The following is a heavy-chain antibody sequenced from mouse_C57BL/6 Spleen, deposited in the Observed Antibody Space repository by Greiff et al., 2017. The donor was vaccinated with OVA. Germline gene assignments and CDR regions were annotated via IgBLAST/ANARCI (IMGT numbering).Heavy chain of an antibody. CDR1: GYTFTSYW. J-gene: IGHJ3*01. V-gene: IGHV1-69*01. Sequence: QVQLKESGAELVMPGASVKLSCKASGYTFTSYWMHWVKQRPGQGLEWIGEIDPSDSYTNYNQKFKGKSTLTVDKSSSTAYMQLSSLTSEDSAVYYCAREGNYFAYWGQGTLVTVSA. D-gene: IGHD2-1*01. CDR2: IDPSDSYT. CDR3: AREGNYFAY.